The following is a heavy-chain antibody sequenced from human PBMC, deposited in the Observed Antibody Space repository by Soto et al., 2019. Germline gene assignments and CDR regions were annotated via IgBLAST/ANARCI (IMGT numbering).Heavy chain of an antibody. Sequence: QVQLVQSGAEVKKPGSSVKVSCKASGGTFSSYAISWVRQAPGQGLEWMGGIIPIFGTANYAQKFQGRVSITADESTSPAYMELSSLRSEDTAVYYCAREGGLTHYDIGGGFDPWGQGTLVTVSS. CDR2: IIPIFGTA. CDR3: AREGGLTHYDIGGGFDP. V-gene: IGHV1-69*12. J-gene: IGHJ5*02. D-gene: IGHD3-9*01. CDR1: GGTFSSYA.